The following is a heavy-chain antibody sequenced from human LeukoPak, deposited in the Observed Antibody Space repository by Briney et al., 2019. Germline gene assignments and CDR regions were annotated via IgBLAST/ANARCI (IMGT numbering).Heavy chain of an antibody. CDR2: IYYSGST. CDR1: GGSISSYY. CDR3: ASLRERSYYARGFDY. Sequence: PSETLSLTCTVSGGSISSYYWNWIRQPPGKGLEWIGYIYYSGSTNYNPSLKSRVTISVDTSKNQFSLKLSSVTAADTAVYYCASLRERSYYARGFDYWGQGTLVTVSS. V-gene: IGHV4-59*08. D-gene: IGHD1-26*01. J-gene: IGHJ4*02.